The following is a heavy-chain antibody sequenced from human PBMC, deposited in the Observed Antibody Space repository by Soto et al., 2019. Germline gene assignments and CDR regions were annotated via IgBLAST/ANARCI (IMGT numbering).Heavy chain of an antibody. CDR1: GGSISSSSFH. CDR3: AGRERAASTDGWFDP. CDR2: IYYSGST. J-gene: IGHJ5*02. D-gene: IGHD2-15*01. V-gene: IGHV4-39*01. Sequence: QLQLQESGPGLVKPSETLSLTCTVSGGSISSSSFHWGWIRQPPGKGLEWIGSIYYSGSTYYSPSLKSRVTISVDTSKKQFSLKLSSVTAGDSAVYYCAGRERAASTDGWFDPWGQGTLVTFSS.